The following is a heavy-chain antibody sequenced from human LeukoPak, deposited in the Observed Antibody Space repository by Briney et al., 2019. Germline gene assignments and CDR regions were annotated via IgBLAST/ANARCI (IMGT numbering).Heavy chain of an antibody. J-gene: IGHJ4*02. Sequence: ASVKVSCNVSGYTLTELSMHWVRQAPGKGLEWMGGFDPEDGETIYAQKFQGRVTMTEDTSTDTAYMELSSLRSEDTAVYYCATDQEYYDSSGYSFDYWGQGTLVTVSS. CDR2: FDPEDGET. CDR3: ATDQEYYDSSGYSFDY. V-gene: IGHV1-24*01. CDR1: GYTLTELS. D-gene: IGHD3-22*01.